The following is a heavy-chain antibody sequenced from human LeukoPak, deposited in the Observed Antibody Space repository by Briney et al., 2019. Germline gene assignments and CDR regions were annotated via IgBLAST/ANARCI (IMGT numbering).Heavy chain of an antibody. CDR2: IYYSGST. CDR3: ATSGSGSIGYFDY. CDR1: GGSVSSGSYY. Sequence: SETLSLTCTVSGGSVSSGSYYWSWIRQPPGKGLEWIGYIYYSGSTNCNPSLKSRVTISVDTSKNQFSLKLSSVTAADTAVYYCATSGSGSIGYFDYWGQGTLVTVSS. D-gene: IGHD3-10*01. J-gene: IGHJ4*02. V-gene: IGHV4-61*01.